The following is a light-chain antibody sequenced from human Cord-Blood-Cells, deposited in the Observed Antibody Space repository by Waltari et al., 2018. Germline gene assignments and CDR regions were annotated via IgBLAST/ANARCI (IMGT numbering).Light chain of an antibody. Sequence: SYVLTQPPSVSVAPGKTARITCWGNNIGSKSGHWYQQKPGQAPVLVVYDDSERPSGIPELFSGSNSGNTATRTISRVEAGDEADYYCQVWDSSSDHVVFGGGTKLTVL. CDR2: DDS. J-gene: IGLJ2*01. CDR3: QVWDSSSDHVV. V-gene: IGLV3-21*03. CDR1: NIGSKS.